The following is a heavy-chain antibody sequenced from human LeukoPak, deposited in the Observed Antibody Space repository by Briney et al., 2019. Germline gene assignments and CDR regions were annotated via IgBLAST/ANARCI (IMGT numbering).Heavy chain of an antibody. V-gene: IGHV3-30*02. D-gene: IGHD3-10*01. CDR2: IRYDGSNK. CDR1: GFTFSSYG. Sequence: PGGSLRLSCAASGFTFSSYGMHWVRQAPGKGLEWVAFIRYDGSNKYYADSVKGRFTISRDNSKNTLYLQMNSLRAEGTAVYYCAKDLRKGRGVIITYYYYYGMDVWGQGTTVTVSS. CDR3: AKDLRKGRGVIITYYYYYGMDV. J-gene: IGHJ6*02.